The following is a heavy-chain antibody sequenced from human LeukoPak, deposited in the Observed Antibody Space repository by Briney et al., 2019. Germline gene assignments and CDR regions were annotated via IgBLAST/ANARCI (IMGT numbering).Heavy chain of an antibody. D-gene: IGHD3-10*01. V-gene: IGHV4-59*08. J-gene: IGHJ6*02. Sequence: PSETLSLTCNLSGGSTSSYYWSWLRQPPGKGLEWIGYIYYTGSTNYNPSLKSRVTISVDTSKNQFSLKVTSVTAAVTAVYYCARHRSSGGYSPYHHYGMDVWGQGTTVTVSS. CDR1: GGSTSSYY. CDR3: ARHRSSGGYSPYHHYGMDV. CDR2: IYYTGST.